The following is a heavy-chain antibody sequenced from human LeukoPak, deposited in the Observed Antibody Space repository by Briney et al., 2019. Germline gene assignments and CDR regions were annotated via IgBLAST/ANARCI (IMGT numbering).Heavy chain of an antibody. V-gene: IGHV3-23*01. CDR3: AKRGAYSSGYYGYFDY. D-gene: IGHD3-22*01. Sequence: GGSLRLSCAASGFTFSSYAMSWVRQAPGKGLEWVSAISGSGGSTYYADSVEGRFTISRDNSKNTLYLQMNSLRAEDTAVYYCAKRGAYSSGYYGYFDYWGQGTLVTVSS. CDR2: ISGSGGST. CDR1: GFTFSSYA. J-gene: IGHJ4*02.